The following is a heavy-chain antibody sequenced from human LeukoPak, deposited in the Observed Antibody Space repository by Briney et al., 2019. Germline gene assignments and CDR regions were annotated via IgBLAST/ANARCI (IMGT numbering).Heavy chain of an antibody. D-gene: IGHD2-15*01. J-gene: IGHJ5*02. V-gene: IGHV4-59*11. CDR3: ARQFVVVVAATRGGWFDP. Sequence: MASETLSLTCTVSGGSISSHYWSWIRQPPGKGLEWIGYIYESGSTNYNPSLKSRVTISVDTSKNQFSLKLSSVTAADTAVYYCARQFVVVVAATRGGWFDPWGQGTLVTVSS. CDR1: GGSISSHY. CDR2: IYESGST.